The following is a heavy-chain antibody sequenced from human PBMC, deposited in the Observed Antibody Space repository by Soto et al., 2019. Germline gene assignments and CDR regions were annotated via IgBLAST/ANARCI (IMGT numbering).Heavy chain of an antibody. Sequence: ASVKVSCKVSGYTFTSYGISWVRQAPGQGLEWMGWISAYNGNTNYAQKLQGRVTMTTDTSTSTAYMELRSLRSDDTAVYYCARDRGTSGTYYDFWSGSFYYYGMDVWGQGTTATVSS. CDR2: ISAYNGNT. CDR1: GYTFTSYG. CDR3: ARDRGTSGTYYDFWSGSFYYYGMDV. J-gene: IGHJ6*02. V-gene: IGHV1-18*04. D-gene: IGHD3-3*01.